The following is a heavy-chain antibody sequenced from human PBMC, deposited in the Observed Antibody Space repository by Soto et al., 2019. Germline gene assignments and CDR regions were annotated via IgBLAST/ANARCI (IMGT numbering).Heavy chain of an antibody. Sequence: GGSLRLSCAASGFTFSTYAMSWVRQSPGKGLEWVSSMSSSSATIYYADSVKGRFTISRDNAKNSLYLQMNSLRAEDTAVYYCARDPRDGYFDYWGQGTLVTVSS. V-gene: IGHV3-21*01. CDR1: GFTFSTYA. CDR2: MSSSSATI. CDR3: ARDPRDGYFDY. J-gene: IGHJ4*02.